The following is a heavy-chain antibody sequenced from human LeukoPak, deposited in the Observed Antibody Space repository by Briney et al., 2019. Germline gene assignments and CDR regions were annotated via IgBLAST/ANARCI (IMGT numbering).Heavy chain of an antibody. D-gene: IGHD5-18*01. J-gene: IGHJ4*02. CDR1: GSRFTSYW. CDR3: AIGYSYGQFDY. CDR2: IYPGDSDT. V-gene: IGHV5-51*01. Sequence: GGSLKISCKGSGSRFTSYWIGWVRQLPGKGLEWMGIIYPGDSDTRYSPSFQGQVTISADKSISTAYLQWSSLKASDTAMYYCAIGYSYGQFDYWGQGTLVTVSS.